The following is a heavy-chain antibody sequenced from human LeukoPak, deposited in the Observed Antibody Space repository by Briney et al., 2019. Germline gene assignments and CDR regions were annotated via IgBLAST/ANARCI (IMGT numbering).Heavy chain of an antibody. J-gene: IGHJ6*03. CDR2: IYYSGST. CDR1: GGSISSYY. V-gene: IGHV4-59*12. D-gene: IGHD6-19*01. CDR3: ARDGSSSGMLSYYYHMDV. Sequence: PSETLSLTCTVSGGSISSYYWSWIRQPPGKGLEWIGYIYYSGSTNYNPSLKSRVTISVDTSKNQFSLKLSSVTAADTAVYYCARDGSSSGMLSYYYHMDVWGKGTTVTISS.